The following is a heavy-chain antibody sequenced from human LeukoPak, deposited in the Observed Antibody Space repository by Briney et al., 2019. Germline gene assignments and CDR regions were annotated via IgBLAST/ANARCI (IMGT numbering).Heavy chain of an antibody. CDR3: ARDRGGAPFDY. V-gene: IGHV3-7*01. Sequence: GGYLRLSCAASGFPFSTSWMTWVRQAPGRGLEWVANIDQDGNEKHYVDSLKGRFTISRENAHNSLHLQMNSLTVEDTAVYYCARDRGGAPFDYWGQGTLVTVSS. J-gene: IGHJ4*02. D-gene: IGHD1-26*01. CDR2: IDQDGNEK. CDR1: GFPFSTSW.